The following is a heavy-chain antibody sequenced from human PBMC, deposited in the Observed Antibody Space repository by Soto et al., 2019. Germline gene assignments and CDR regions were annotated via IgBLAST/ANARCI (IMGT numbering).Heavy chain of an antibody. CDR2: ILWNDDK. D-gene: IGHD1-26*01. CDR3: VHHEILLGNFDS. Sequence: KESGPTLVKPTQTLTLTCTFSGFSLNTGGVGVGWIRQPPGKALEWLALILWNDDKRYSPSLKSRLTITKDTSKNQVVLTMTDVDPVDTATYYCVHHEILLGNFDSWGQGTLVTVSS. CDR1: GFSLNTGGVG. V-gene: IGHV2-5*01. J-gene: IGHJ4*02.